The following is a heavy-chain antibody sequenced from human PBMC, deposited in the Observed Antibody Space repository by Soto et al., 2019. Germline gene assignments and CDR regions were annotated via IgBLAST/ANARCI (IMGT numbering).Heavy chain of an antibody. CDR3: ARAGTGGYSGSDVARPYWFDP. CDR1: GGSISSSNW. J-gene: IGHJ5*02. Sequence: QVQLQESGPGLVKPSGTLSLTCAVSGGSISSSNWWSWVRQPPGKGLEWIGEIYHSGSTNYNPSPKSRVPISVAKSKNQFSLKLRSVTAADTAVYYCARAGTGGYSGSDVARPYWFDPCGEGTLVTVSS. CDR2: IYHSGST. V-gene: IGHV4-4*02. D-gene: IGHD5-12*01.